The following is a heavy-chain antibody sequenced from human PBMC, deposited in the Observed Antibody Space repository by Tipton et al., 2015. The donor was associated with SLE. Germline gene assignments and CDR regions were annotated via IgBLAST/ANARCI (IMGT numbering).Heavy chain of an antibody. J-gene: IGHJ4*02. CDR1: GFTFSSYG. V-gene: IGHV3-30*03. CDR2: ISYDGSNK. Sequence: SLRLSCAASGFTFSSYGMHWVRQAPGKGLEWVAVISYDGSNKYYVDSVKGRFTISRDNAKNSLYLQMNSLRAEDTAVYYCARGPWGSSGWDHFDYWGQGTLVTVSS. D-gene: IGHD6-19*01. CDR3: ARGPWGSSGWDHFDY.